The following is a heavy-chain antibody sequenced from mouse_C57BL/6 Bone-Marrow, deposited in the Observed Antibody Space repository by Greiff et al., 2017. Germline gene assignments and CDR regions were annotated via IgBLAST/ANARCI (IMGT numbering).Heavy chain of an antibody. CDR2: IDPENGDT. V-gene: IGHV14-4*01. J-gene: IGHJ2*01. CDR1: GFNIKDDY. Sequence: VQLKESGAELVRPGASVKLSCTASGFNIKDDYMHWVKQRPEQGLEWIGWIDPENGDTEYASKFQGKATITADTSSNTAYLQLSSLTSEDTAVYYGTRGGTTVVFDYWGQGTTLTVSS. D-gene: IGHD1-1*01. CDR3: TRGGTTVVFDY.